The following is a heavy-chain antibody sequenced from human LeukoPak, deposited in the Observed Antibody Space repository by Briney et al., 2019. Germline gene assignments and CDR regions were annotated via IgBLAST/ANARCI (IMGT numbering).Heavy chain of an antibody. V-gene: IGHV4-31*11. CDR3: ARGAGTTFNWFDP. CDR1: GGSFSGYY. CDR2: IYYSGST. Sequence: SETLSLTCAVYGGSFSGYYWSWIRQHPGKGLEWIGYIYYSGSTYYNPSLKSRVTISVDTSKNQFSLKLSSVTAADTAVYYCARGAGTTFNWFDPWGQGTLVTVSS. J-gene: IGHJ5*02. D-gene: IGHD1-7*01.